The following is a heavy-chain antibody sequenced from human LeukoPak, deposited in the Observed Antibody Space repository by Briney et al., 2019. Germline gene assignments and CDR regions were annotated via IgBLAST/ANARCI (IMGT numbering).Heavy chain of an antibody. Sequence: GGSLRLSCAASGFTFSSYWMSWVRQAPGKGLEWVANIKQDGSEKYYVDSVKGRFTISRDNAKNSLYLQMNSLRAEDTAVYYCARDQRAAAGYYYYYMDVWGKGTTVTVSS. CDR2: IKQDGSEK. CDR3: ARDQRAAAGYYYYYMDV. D-gene: IGHD2-2*01. CDR1: GFTFSSYW. V-gene: IGHV3-7*01. J-gene: IGHJ6*03.